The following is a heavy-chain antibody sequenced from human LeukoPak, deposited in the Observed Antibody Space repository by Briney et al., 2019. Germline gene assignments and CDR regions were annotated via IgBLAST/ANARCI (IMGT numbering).Heavy chain of an antibody. J-gene: IGHJ3*02. CDR1: GFTFNTYT. V-gene: IGHV3-21*01. CDR2: ISSGTSYI. Sequence: PGGSLRLSCAASGFTFNTYTMNWVRQSPGKGLEWVSSISSGTSYIYYADSVKGRFTISRDNAKNSLYLQMNSLRAEDTAVYYCARDPTSSWETAFDIWGQGPMVTVSS. CDR3: ARDPTSSWETAFDI. D-gene: IGHD1-26*01.